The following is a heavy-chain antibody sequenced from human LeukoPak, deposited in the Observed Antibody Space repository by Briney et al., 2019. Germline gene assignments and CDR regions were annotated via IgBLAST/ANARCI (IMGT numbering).Heavy chain of an antibody. Sequence: SETLSLTCTVSGGSVSSGSYYWSWIRQPPGKGLEWIGYIYYRGSTNYNPSLKSRVTISVDRSKNQFSLKLSSVTAADTAVYYCASLLDYYDSSGSTVDIWGQGTMVTVSS. CDR1: GGSVSSGSYY. CDR3: ASLLDYYDSSGSTVDI. CDR2: IYYRGST. J-gene: IGHJ3*02. D-gene: IGHD3-22*01. V-gene: IGHV4-61*01.